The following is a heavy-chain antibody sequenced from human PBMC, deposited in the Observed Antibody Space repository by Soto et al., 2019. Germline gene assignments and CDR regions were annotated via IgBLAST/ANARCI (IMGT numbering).Heavy chain of an antibody. D-gene: IGHD2-15*01. CDR2: IYNSGST. V-gene: IGHV4-59*01. J-gene: IGHJ4*02. CDR1: GGSTSSYY. CDR3: ARGGGSCYSSYCFDY. Sequence: SETLSLTCTVSGGSTSSYYWSWIRQPPGKGLDWIGYIYNSGSTNYNPSLKSRVTISVDTSKNQFSLKLSSVTAADTAVYYCARGGGSCYSSYCFDYWGQGTLVTVSS.